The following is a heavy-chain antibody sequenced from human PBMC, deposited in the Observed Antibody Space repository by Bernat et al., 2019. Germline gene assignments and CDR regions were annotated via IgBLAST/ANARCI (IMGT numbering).Heavy chain of an antibody. CDR2: ISGSGGNT. D-gene: IGHD2-15*01. CDR3: AKDHFSGYCSGGSCYGILDY. J-gene: IGHJ4*02. V-gene: IGHV3-23*04. CDR1: GFTFSSSW. Sequence: EVQLVESGGDLVKPGGSLRLSCASSGFTFSSSWMSWVRQAPGKGLEWVSTISGSGGNTYYADSVKGRFTISRDNSKNTLFVQMNTLRAEDTAVYYCAKDHFSGYCSGGSCYGILDYWGQGTLVTVSS.